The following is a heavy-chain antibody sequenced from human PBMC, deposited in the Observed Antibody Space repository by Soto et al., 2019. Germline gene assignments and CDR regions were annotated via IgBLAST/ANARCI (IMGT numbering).Heavy chain of an antibody. D-gene: IGHD3-22*01. CDR3: ARVRGYYYDSSGYRNWFDP. CDR1: GGSFSGYY. V-gene: IGHV4-34*01. J-gene: IGHJ5*02. Sequence: SETLSLTCAVYGGSFSGYYWSWIRQPPGKGLEWIGEINHSGSTNYNPSLKSRVTISVDTSKNQFSLKLSSVTAADTAVYYCARVRGYYYDSSGYRNWFDPWGQGTLVTVSS. CDR2: INHSGST.